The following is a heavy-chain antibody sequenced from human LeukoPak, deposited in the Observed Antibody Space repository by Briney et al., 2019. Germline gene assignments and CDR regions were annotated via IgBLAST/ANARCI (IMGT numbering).Heavy chain of an antibody. Sequence: ASVKVSCKASGYTFTSYYIHWVRQAPGQGLEWMGIINPSGGSTSYAQKFQGRVTMTRDTPTSTVYMELSSLRSEDTAVYYCARDGGISSSWYGWHYWGHGTLVTVSS. D-gene: IGHD6-13*01. J-gene: IGHJ4*01. CDR3: ARDGGISSSWYGWHY. CDR1: GYTFTSYY. CDR2: INPSGGST. V-gene: IGHV1-46*01.